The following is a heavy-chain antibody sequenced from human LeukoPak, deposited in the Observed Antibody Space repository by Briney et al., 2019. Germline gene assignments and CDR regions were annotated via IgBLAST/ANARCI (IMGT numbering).Heavy chain of an antibody. V-gene: IGHV1-18*01. CDR1: VSSFTIYS. CDR3: ATGSSGRNAFDI. D-gene: IGHD3-22*01. J-gene: IGHJ3*02. Sequence: ASVNLSFNSSVSSFTIYSISWGWLGPGQGQERVWWISVYNGNTNYAPKLQGRVTMTTDTSKSKASLELTSLRSDDTAVYYCATGSSGRNAFDIWGQGTMVTVSS. CDR2: ISVYNGNT.